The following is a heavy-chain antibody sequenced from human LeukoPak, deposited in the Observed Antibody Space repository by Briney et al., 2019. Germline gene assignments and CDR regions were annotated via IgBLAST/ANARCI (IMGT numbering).Heavy chain of an antibody. CDR2: INHSGST. J-gene: IGHJ3*02. CDR1: GGSFSGYY. D-gene: IGHD6-19*01. Sequence: PSETLSLTCAVYGGSFSGYYWSWIRQPPGKGLEWIGEINHSGSTNYNPSLKSRVTISVDTSKNQFSLKLSSVTAADTAVYYCASPSGWYMSAFDIWGQGTMVTVSS. CDR3: ASPSGWYMSAFDI. V-gene: IGHV4-34*01.